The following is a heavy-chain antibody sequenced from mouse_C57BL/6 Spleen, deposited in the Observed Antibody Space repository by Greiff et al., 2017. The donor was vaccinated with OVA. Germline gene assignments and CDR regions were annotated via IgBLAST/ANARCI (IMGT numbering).Heavy chain of an antibody. J-gene: IGHJ1*03. D-gene: IGHD1-1*01. V-gene: IGHV3-6*01. CDR3: AREHYGSSYWYFDV. CDR2: ISYDGSN. Sequence: VQLKESGPGLVKPSQSLSLTCSVTGYSITSGYYWNWIRQFPGNKLEWMGYISYDGSNNYNPSLKNRISITRDTSKNQFFLKLNSVTTEDTATYYCAREHYGSSYWYFDVWGTGTTVTVSS. CDR1: GYSITSGYY.